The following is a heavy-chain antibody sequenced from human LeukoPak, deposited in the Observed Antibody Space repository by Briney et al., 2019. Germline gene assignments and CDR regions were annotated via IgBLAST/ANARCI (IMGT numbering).Heavy chain of an antibody. CDR1: GFTFSSYG. V-gene: IGHV3-33*01. D-gene: IGHD4-17*01. J-gene: IGHJ4*02. Sequence: PGGSLRLSCAASGFTFSSYGMHWVRQAPGKGLEWVAVIWYDGSNKYYADSVKGRFTISRDNSKNTLYLQMNSLRAEDTVVYYCATRGSDTVTAFDYWGQGTLVTVSS. CDR3: ATRGSDTVTAFDY. CDR2: IWYDGSNK.